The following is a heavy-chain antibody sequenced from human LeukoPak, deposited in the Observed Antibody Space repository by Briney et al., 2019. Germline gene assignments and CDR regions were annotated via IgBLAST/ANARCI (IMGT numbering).Heavy chain of an antibody. J-gene: IGHJ4*02. CDR1: GFTFSSYW. Sequence: QAGGSLRLSCAASGFTFSSYWMSWVRQAPGKGLEWVSAISGSGGSTYYADSVKGRFTISRDNSKNTLYLQMNSLRAEDTAVYYCAKDGHYYDSSGYYYFDYWGQGTLVTVSS. V-gene: IGHV3-23*01. D-gene: IGHD3-22*01. CDR2: ISGSGGST. CDR3: AKDGHYYDSSGYYYFDY.